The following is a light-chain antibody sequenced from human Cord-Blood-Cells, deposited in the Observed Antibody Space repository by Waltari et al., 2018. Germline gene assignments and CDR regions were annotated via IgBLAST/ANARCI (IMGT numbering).Light chain of an antibody. Sequence: QSVLTQPPSVSGAPGQRVTISCTGSSSTIGAGYDVHWYQQLPGTAPKPLIYGNSNRPSGVPDRFSGSKSGTSASLAITGLQAEDEADYYCQSYDSSLSGVVFGGGTKLTVL. V-gene: IGLV1-40*01. CDR3: QSYDSSLSGVV. CDR1: SSTIGAGYD. CDR2: GNS. J-gene: IGLJ2*01.